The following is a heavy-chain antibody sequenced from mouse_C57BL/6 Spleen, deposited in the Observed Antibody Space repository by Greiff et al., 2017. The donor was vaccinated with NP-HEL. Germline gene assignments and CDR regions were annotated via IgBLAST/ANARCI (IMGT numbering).Heavy chain of an antibody. CDR3: ARGYYGSSNDDY. V-gene: IGHV1-26*01. Sequence: VQLQQSGPELVKPGASVKISCKASGYTFTDYYMNWVKQSHGKSLEWIGDINPNNGGTSYNQKFKGKATLTVDKSSSTAYMELRSLTSEDSAVYYCARGYYGSSNDDYWGQGTTLTVSS. D-gene: IGHD1-1*01. CDR2: INPNNGGT. CDR1: GYTFTDYY. J-gene: IGHJ2*01.